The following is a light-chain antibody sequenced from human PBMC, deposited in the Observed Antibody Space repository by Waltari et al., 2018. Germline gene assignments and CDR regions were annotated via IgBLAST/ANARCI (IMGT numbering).Light chain of an antibody. J-gene: IGKJ5*01. CDR3: QQYGNLIT. Sequence: DIQLTQSPSSLSASVGDRFTITCQASQDISNYLNWYQQKPGKAPKLLIYDASNLETGVPSKFSGSGSGTDFTLTISSLQPEDIATYYCQQYGNLITFGQGTRLEIK. V-gene: IGKV1-33*01. CDR1: QDISNY. CDR2: DAS.